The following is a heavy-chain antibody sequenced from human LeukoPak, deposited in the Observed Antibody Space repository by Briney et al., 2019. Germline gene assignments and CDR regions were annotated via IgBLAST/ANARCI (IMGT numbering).Heavy chain of an antibody. CDR3: ARLVVPADISY. CDR2: INPDDSET. D-gene: IGHD2-2*01. CDR1: GYKFTNYW. V-gene: IGHV5-51*01. Sequence: GESLKISCQASGYKFTNYWIGLVRQRSGKGLEWMGIINPDDSETTYSPSFQGQVTISVDKSVSTAYLQWTSLKASDPAMYYCARLVVPADISYWGQGTLVNVFS. J-gene: IGHJ4*02.